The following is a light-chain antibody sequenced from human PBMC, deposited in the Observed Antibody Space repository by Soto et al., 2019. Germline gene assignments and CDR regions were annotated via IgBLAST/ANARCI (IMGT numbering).Light chain of an antibody. J-gene: IGKJ2*01. CDR3: LQHNTYPYT. V-gene: IGKV1-17*01. CDR2: AAS. Sequence: DIQMTQSPSSLSASVGDRVTITCRASQGISNLLGWFQHKPGKAPKRLIYAASSLQGGVPSRFSGSVSGTEFTLTTTGLQPEDFADYYCLQHNTYPYTFRRGTKVEIK. CDR1: QGISNL.